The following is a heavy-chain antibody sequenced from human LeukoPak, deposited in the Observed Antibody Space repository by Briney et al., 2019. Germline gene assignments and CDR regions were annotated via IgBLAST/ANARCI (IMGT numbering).Heavy chain of an antibody. Sequence: PGRSLRLSCAASGFTFSSYAMHWVRQAPGKGLEWVAVISYDGSNKYYADSVKGRFTISRDNSKNTLYLQMNSLRAEDTAVYYCAKGGSSGWYDLYFDYWGQGTLVTVSS. D-gene: IGHD6-19*01. J-gene: IGHJ4*02. CDR3: AKGGSSGWYDLYFDY. V-gene: IGHV3-30-3*01. CDR1: GFTFSSYA. CDR2: ISYDGSNK.